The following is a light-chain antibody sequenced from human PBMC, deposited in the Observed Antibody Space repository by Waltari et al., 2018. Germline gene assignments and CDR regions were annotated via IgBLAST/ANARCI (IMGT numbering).Light chain of an antibody. Sequence: QSALTQPASVSGSPGQSITISCGGSSNDVGGYNFVSWYQQHPGKAPKLIIYDVNNRPSGISSRFSGYKSDNTASLTISDLQTEDEADYYCGSYVNTRVLFVFGSGTKVTVL. J-gene: IGLJ1*01. CDR1: SNDVGGYNF. CDR3: GSYVNTRVLFV. V-gene: IGLV2-14*03. CDR2: DVN.